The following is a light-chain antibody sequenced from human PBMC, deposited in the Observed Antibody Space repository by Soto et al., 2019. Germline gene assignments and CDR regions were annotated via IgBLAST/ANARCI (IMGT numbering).Light chain of an antibody. Sequence: EIVLTQSPGTLSLSPGERATLSCRASQSVTSSYLAWYLQKPGQAPRLLIYGASSRATGIPDRFSGSGSGTDFTLTISRLEPEDFAVYYCQQYGSSPWRFGQGTKVDIK. V-gene: IGKV3-20*01. J-gene: IGKJ1*01. CDR1: QSVTSSY. CDR3: QQYGSSPWR. CDR2: GAS.